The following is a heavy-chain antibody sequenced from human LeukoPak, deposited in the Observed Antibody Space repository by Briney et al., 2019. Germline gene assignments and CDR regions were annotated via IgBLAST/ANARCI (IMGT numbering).Heavy chain of an antibody. D-gene: IGHD3-3*01. CDR1: GGTFSSYA. V-gene: IGHV1-69*13. CDR2: IIPIFGTA. CDR3: ARTPPEWPMSWFDP. Sequence: APVKVSCKASGGTFSSYAISWVRQAPGQGLEWMGGIIPIFGTANYAQKFQGRVTITADESTSTAYMALSSLRSEDTAVYYCARTPPEWPMSWFDPWGQGTLVTVSS. J-gene: IGHJ5*02.